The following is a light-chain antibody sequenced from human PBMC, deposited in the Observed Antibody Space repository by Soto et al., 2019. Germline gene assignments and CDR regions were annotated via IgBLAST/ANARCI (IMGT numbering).Light chain of an antibody. J-gene: IGKJ1*01. CDR1: QSVSSY. V-gene: IGKV3-11*01. CDR3: QQYLQWPRT. CDR2: DAS. Sequence: EIVLTQSPATLSLSPGERATLSCRASQSVSSYLAWYQQKPGQAPRLLIYDASNRATGIPARFSGSGSGTDFTLTISSLEPEDFAVYYCQQYLQWPRTFGQGTKVEIK.